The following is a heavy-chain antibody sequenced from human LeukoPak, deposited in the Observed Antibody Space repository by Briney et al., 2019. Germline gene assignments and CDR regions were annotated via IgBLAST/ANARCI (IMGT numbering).Heavy chain of an antibody. CDR1: GFTFSNAW. J-gene: IGHJ4*02. V-gene: IGHV3-15*01. Sequence: GGSLRLSCAVSGFTFSNAWMSWVRQAPGKGLEWVGRITSKTDGGTTDYAAPVKGRFTISRDDSKNTLYLQMNSLKTEDKAVYYCTRQSDYWGQGTLVAVSS. CDR3: TRQSDY. CDR2: ITSKTDGGTT.